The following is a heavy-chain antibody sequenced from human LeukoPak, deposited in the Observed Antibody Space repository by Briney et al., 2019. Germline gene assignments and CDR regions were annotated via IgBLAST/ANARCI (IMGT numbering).Heavy chain of an antibody. CDR3: ASGWTCYDSSGYPSGGFDI. CDR1: GFTVSSIY. Sequence: GGSLRLSCAASGFTVSSIYIGWVRQPPGKGLEWVSVIYSGGSTYYADSVKGRFTVSRDNSKNTLYLQMNSLRAEDTAVYYCASGWTCYDSSGYPSGGFDIWGQGTMVTVSS. CDR2: IYSGGST. D-gene: IGHD3-22*01. V-gene: IGHV3-66*01. J-gene: IGHJ3*02.